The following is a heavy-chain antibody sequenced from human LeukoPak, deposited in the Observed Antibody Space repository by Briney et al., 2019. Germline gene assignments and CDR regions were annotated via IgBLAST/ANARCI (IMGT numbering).Heavy chain of an antibody. J-gene: IGHJ4*02. Sequence: GGSLRLSCSASGLTVTNAWMNWVRQAPGEGLDWVGRIASKTDGGATDYAAPVKGRFTISRDDSKNTLNLQMNSLKTEDTAVYCCTTGIRGDWGQGTLVTVSS. V-gene: IGHV3-15*07. CDR3: TTGIRGD. CDR2: IASKTDGGAT. D-gene: IGHD3-10*01. CDR1: GLTVTNAW.